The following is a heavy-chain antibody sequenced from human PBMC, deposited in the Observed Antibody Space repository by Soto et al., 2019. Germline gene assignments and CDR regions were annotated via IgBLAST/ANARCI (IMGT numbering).Heavy chain of an antibody. CDR3: ARAGFWYFDL. CDR2: ISSSSSTI. V-gene: IGHV3-48*02. Sequence: PWGSLRLSCAASGFTFVSYSINCFRQAPGKGLEWVSYISSSSSTIYYADSVKGRFTISRDNAKNSLYLQMNSLRDEDTAVYYCARAGFWYFDLWGRGTLVTVSS. CDR1: GFTFVSYS. J-gene: IGHJ2*01.